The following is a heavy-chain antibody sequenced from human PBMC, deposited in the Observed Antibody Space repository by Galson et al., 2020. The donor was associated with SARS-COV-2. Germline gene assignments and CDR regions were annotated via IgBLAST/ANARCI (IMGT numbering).Heavy chain of an antibody. V-gene: IGHV1-2*06. J-gene: IGHJ6*03. D-gene: IGHD5-18*01. CDR3: ARIQQWSRGRFYYYMDV. CDR2: INPNSGGT. Sequence: ASVKVSCKASGYTFTAYYIHWVRQAPGQGLEWMGRINPNSGGTKFAQKFQGRVTMTRDTSISAAYMKLSRLRSDDTAVYYCARIQQWSRGRFYYYMDVWGQGTTVTVS. CDR1: GYTFTAYY.